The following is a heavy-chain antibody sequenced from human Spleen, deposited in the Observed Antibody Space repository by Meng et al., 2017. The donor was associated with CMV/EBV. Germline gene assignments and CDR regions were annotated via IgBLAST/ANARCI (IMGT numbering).Heavy chain of an antibody. CDR2: ILPMLGIA. D-gene: IGHD3-22*01. CDR1: GGTFSSYA. CDR3: ARVEVYYDSSGYGY. Sequence: ASGGTFSSYAISWVGQAAGRGLGWVGGILPMLGIANYAQKFQGRVTITADKSTSTAYMELSSLRSEDTAVYYCARVEVYYDSSGYGYWGQGTLVTVSS. V-gene: IGHV1-69*10. J-gene: IGHJ4*02.